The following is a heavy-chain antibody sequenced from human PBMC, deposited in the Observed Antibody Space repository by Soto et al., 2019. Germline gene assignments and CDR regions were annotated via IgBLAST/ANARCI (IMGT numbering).Heavy chain of an antibody. D-gene: IGHD4-17*01. CDR3: ARGDYGDYVNYSYYFGLDV. J-gene: IGHJ6*02. Sequence: GGSLRLSCAASGFTFDTYSMNWVRQAPAKGLEWVSYISSSSSTIYYADSVKGRFTISRDNAKNSLSLQMNILRDEDTAVYYCARGDYGDYVNYSYYFGLDVWGQGTTVTVSS. V-gene: IGHV3-48*02. CDR1: GFTFDTYS. CDR2: ISSSSSTI.